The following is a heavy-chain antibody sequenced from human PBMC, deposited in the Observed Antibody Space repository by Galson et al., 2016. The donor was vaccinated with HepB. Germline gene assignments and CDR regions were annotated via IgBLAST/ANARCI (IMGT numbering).Heavy chain of an antibody. V-gene: IGHV1-46*03. CDR2: INRGGPGT. CDR3: TRDCNWAIDY. CDR1: GFTFRNYN. Sequence: SVKVSCKASGFTFRNYNMHWVRQAPGQGLEWMGIINRGGPGTIYAQKFQDRLTMTSDTSTSTVYMELSSLRSEDTALYYCTRDCNWAIDYWGQGTLVTVSS. J-gene: IGHJ4*02. D-gene: IGHD1-1*01.